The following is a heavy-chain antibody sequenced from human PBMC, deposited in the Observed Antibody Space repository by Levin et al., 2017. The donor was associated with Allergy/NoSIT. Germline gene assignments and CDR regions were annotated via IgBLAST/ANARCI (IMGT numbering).Heavy chain of an antibody. J-gene: IGHJ6*02. CDR2: ISEIGRT. CDR1: GGSMSHYY. V-gene: IGHV4-59*01. CDR3: GRDQLAYGMDV. D-gene: IGHD2-2*01. Sequence: PSETLSLTCTVSGGSMSHYYWTWIRQSPGKGLEYIGYISEIGRTNYNPSLKSRVSISIDTSKKQLSLKLTSVTAADTAGYYCGRDQLAYGMDVWGQGTTVIVSS.